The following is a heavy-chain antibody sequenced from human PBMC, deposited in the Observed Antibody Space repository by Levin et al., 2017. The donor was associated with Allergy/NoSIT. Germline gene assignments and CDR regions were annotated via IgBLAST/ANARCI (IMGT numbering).Heavy chain of an antibody. V-gene: IGHV3-74*01. CDR1: GFTFSNYY. J-gene: IGHJ4*02. CDR2: VISDGSIT. D-gene: IGHD2-2*01. Sequence: GGSLRLSCAASGFTFSNYYMHWVRQAPGKGLVWVSRVISDGSITDYADSVKGRFIISRDNARNMLYLQMNSLRAEDTAVYYCARGGCSSTSCLDNWGQGILVTVSS. CDR3: ARGGCSSTSCLDN.